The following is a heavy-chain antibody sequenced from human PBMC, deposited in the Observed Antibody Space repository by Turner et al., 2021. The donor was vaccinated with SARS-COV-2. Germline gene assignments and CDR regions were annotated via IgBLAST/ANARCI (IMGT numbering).Heavy chain of an antibody. D-gene: IGHD6-19*01. CDR2: IKQDGGEK. CDR3: VSKGQVAVAGFDS. V-gene: IGHV3-7*01. CDR1: GFAFSNYW. J-gene: IGHJ4*02. Sequence: EVQLVESGGGLVQPGESLRLPCVASGFAFSNYWMTWVRQAPGKGLEGVANIKQDGGEKYYVDSVQGRFTISRDNAENSLYLQMNSLRVEDTAMYYCVSKGQVAVAGFDSWGQGTLVTVSS.